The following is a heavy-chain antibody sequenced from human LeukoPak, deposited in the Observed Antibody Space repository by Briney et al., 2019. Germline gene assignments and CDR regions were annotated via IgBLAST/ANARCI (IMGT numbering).Heavy chain of an antibody. J-gene: IGHJ4*02. V-gene: IGHV3-30*03. CDR2: ITYDGYYK. Sequence: GGSLRLSCAASGFTFTSYGMHWVRQAPGKGLEWVALITYDGYYKYYSDSVKGRFNISSDTSKNTLYLQMNSLRAEDTAVYYCARDLSPVVRASPMGYWGQGTLVTVSS. CDR3: ARDLSPVVRASPMGY. D-gene: IGHD3-10*01. CDR1: GFTFTSYG.